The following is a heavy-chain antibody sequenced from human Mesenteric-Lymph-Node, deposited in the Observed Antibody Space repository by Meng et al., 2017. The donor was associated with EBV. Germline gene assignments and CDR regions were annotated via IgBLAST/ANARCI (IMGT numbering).Heavy chain of an antibody. J-gene: IGHJ4*02. V-gene: IGHV1-3*01. CDR2: IDAANGNT. D-gene: IGHD3-16*02. Sequence: QVQLVRSGVEGKKPGASVKVSCKASGYTFTSYAIHWVRQAPGQRLEWMGWIDAANGNTKYSQKFQGRLTITRDTSARTAYMELSSLRSEDTAVYYCARVPDYIWGSYRPYFDYWGQGTLVTVSS. CDR1: GYTFTSYA. CDR3: ARVPDYIWGSYRPYFDY.